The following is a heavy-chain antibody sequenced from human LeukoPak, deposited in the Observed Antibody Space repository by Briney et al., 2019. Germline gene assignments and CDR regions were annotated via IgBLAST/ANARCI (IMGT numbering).Heavy chain of an antibody. CDR1: AFTFSNYA. CDR2: ISGIVSST. D-gene: IGHD7-27*01. Sequence: GGSLRLSCAASAFTFSNYAMTWVRQAPGKGLEWVSSISGIVSSTYYADSVKGRFTISRDNSKNTLYLQMNSLRAEDTAFYYCARDDNWGFDYWGQGALVTVSS. CDR3: ARDDNWGFDY. J-gene: IGHJ4*02. V-gene: IGHV3-23*01.